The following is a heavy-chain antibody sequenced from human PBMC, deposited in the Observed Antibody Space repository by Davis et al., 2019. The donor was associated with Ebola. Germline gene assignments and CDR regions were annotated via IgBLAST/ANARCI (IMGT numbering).Heavy chain of an antibody. D-gene: IGHD3-10*01. Sequence: GSLRLSCAASGFTFSSYWMHWVRQAPGKGLVWVSRINSDGSSTSYADSVKGRFTISRDNAKNTLYLQMNSLRAEDTAVYYCAKDGYYYGSGSYYTTFDYWGQGTLVTVSS. CDR3: AKDGYYYGSGSYYTTFDY. V-gene: IGHV3-74*01. CDR2: INSDGSST. J-gene: IGHJ4*02. CDR1: GFTFSSYW.